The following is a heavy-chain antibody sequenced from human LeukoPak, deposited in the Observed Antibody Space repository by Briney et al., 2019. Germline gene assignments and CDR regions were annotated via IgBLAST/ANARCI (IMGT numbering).Heavy chain of an antibody. D-gene: IGHD3-16*01. J-gene: IGHJ4*02. V-gene: IGHV1-2*02. Sequence: ASVKVSCKASGYTFIDYYIHWVRQAPGQGLEWMGWINPTSGATNSAQKFHGRVTVTSDTSISTAYMDLIGLSSDDTAIYYCARATNRGSPANAYVYWGQGTLVTVSS. CDR2: INPTSGAT. CDR1: GYTFIDYY. CDR3: ARATNRGSPANAYVY.